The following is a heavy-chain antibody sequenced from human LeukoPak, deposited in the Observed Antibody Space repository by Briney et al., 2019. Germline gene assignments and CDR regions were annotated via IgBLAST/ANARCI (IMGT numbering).Heavy chain of an antibody. D-gene: IGHD6-13*01. CDR3: ARDSSSWYPAGY. CDR1: GFTFSSYS. CDR2: ISSSSSSTI. J-gene: IGHJ4*02. V-gene: IGHV3-48*04. Sequence: GGSLRLSCAASGFTFSSYSMNWVRQAPGKGLEWVSYISSSSSSTIYYADSVKGRFTISRDNAKNSLYLQMNSLRAEDTAVYYCARDSSSWYPAGYWGQGTLVTVSS.